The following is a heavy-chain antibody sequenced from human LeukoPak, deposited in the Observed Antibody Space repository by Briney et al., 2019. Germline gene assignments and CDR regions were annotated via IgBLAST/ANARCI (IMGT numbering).Heavy chain of an antibody. Sequence: GGSLRLSCAVSGFNFDDYAMHWVRQAPGKGLEWVSGISWNSGSIGYADSVKGRFTISRDNAKDSLYLQMNSLRAEDTALYYCAKANHYGDYLDYWGQGTLVTVSS. CDR1: GFNFDDYA. CDR2: ISWNSGSI. V-gene: IGHV3-9*01. CDR3: AKANHYGDYLDY. J-gene: IGHJ4*02. D-gene: IGHD4-17*01.